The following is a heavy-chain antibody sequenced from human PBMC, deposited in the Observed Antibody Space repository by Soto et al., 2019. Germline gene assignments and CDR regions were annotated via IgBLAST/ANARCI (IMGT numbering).Heavy chain of an antibody. J-gene: IGHJ4*02. CDR2: IGSGDNYR. CDR3: ARDASGYDFDY. Sequence: EVQLVESGGGLVKPGGSLRLSCGASGFTFSDYNMIWVRQAPGKGLEWVSYIGSGDNYRYYADSVKGRFTISRDNAKKSLHLQMNSLRDEDTAVYYCARDASGYDFDYWGQGTLVNVSS. V-gene: IGHV3-21*01. CDR1: GFTFSDYN. D-gene: IGHD5-12*01.